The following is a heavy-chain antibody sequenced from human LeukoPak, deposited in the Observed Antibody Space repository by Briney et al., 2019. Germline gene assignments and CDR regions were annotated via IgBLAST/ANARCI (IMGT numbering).Heavy chain of an antibody. CDR3: ARGLWGEPHWYFDL. CDR1: GGSISSGGYY. D-gene: IGHD1-26*01. CDR2: IYYSGST. J-gene: IGHJ2*01. Sequence: ASQTLSLTCTVSGGSISSGGYYWGWIRQHPGKGLEWIGYIYYSGSTYYNPSLKSRVTISVDTSKNQFSLKLSSVTAADTAVYYCARGLWGEPHWYFDLWGRGTLVTVSS. V-gene: IGHV4-31*03.